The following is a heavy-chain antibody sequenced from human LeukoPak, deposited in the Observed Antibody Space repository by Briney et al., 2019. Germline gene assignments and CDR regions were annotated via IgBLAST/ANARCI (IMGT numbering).Heavy chain of an antibody. J-gene: IGHJ4*02. CDR2: IYYSGST. Sequence: SETLSLTCTVSGGSISSSSYYWGWIRQPPGKGLEWIGSIYYSGSTYYNPSLKSRVTMSVDTSKNQFSLKLSSVTAADTAVYYCASSLVATIYFDYWGQGTLVTVSS. V-gene: IGHV4-39*07. CDR1: GGSISSSSYY. CDR3: ASSLVATIYFDY. D-gene: IGHD5-12*01.